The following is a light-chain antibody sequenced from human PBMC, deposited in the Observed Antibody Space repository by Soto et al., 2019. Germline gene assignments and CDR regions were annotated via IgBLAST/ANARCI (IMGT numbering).Light chain of an antibody. Sequence: AIRMTQSPSSLSASTGDSVTITCRASQYISTYLAWYQQKPGEAPNLLIYAASTLQSGVPSRFSGSVSGTDFTLTISDLHSEDIGTYYCQQYFRLRTFGPRTKVEVK. V-gene: IGKV1-8*01. J-gene: IGKJ1*01. CDR1: QYISTY. CDR3: QQYFRLRT. CDR2: AAS.